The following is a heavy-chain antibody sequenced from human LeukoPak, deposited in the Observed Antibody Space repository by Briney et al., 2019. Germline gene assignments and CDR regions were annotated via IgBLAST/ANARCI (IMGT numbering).Heavy chain of an antibody. V-gene: IGHV3-7*03. CDR2: IKEDGSEK. CDR1: GFTFSSYW. D-gene: IGHD1-7*01. Sequence: GGSLRLSCAASGFTFSSYWMSRVRQAPGKGLEWVANIKEDGSEKYYVDSVKGRCTISRDNAKDSLYLQISNLRPEDTAVYYCARARTTDYWGQGTLVTVSS. CDR3: ARARTTDY. J-gene: IGHJ4*02.